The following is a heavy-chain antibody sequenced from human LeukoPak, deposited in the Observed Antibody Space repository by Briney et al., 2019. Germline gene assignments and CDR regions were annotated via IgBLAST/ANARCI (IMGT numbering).Heavy chain of an antibody. CDR3: ARWLQYSYFDY. CDR1: GFTFSSYA. Sequence: PGGSLRLSCATSGFTFSSYAMSWVRQAPGKGLEWVSSFSGGSGNTYYADSVKGRFTISRHNSKNTLYLQMNSLRAEDTAVYYCARWLQYSYFDYWGQETLVTVSS. V-gene: IGHV3-23*01. D-gene: IGHD5-24*01. CDR2: FSGGSGNT. J-gene: IGHJ4*02.